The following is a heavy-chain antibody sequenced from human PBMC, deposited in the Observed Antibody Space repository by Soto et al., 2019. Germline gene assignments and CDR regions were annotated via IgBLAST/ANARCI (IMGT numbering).Heavy chain of an antibody. CDR3: AKDRGYCSGGSCWPDAFDI. CDR1: GFTFSSYA. CDR2: ISDSGGST. Sequence: GGSLRLSCAASGFTFSSYAMSWVRQAPGKGLEWVSAISDSGGSTYYADSVKGRFTISRDNSKNTLYLQMNSLRAEDTAVYYCAKDRGYCSGGSCWPDAFDIWGQGTMVTVSS. J-gene: IGHJ3*02. D-gene: IGHD2-15*01. V-gene: IGHV3-23*01.